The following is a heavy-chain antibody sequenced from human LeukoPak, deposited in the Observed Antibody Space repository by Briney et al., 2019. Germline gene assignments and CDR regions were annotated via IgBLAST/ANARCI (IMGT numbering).Heavy chain of an antibody. V-gene: IGHV1-69*13. J-gene: IGHJ5*02. D-gene: IGHD2-15*01. CDR1: GGTFSSYA. Sequence: SVKVSCKASGGTFSSYAISWVRQAPGQGLEWMGGIIPIFGTANYAQKLQGRVTITADESTSTAYMELSSLRSEDTAVYYCGRGSGYCSGGSCRNWFDPWGQGTLVTVSS. CDR3: GRGSGYCSGGSCRNWFDP. CDR2: IIPIFGTA.